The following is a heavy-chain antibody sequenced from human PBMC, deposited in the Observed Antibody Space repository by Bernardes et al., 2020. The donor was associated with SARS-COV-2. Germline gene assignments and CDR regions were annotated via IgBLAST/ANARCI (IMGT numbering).Heavy chain of an antibody. D-gene: IGHD6-19*01. CDR2: ISSSSSYI. CDR3: ARTAAGQWLVRGWFDP. Sequence: GGSLRRSCAASGFTFSSYSMNWVRQAPGKGLEWVSSISSSSSYIYYADSVKGRFTISRDNAKNSLYLQMNSLRAEDTAVYYCARTAAGQWLVRGWFDPWGQGTLVTVSS. J-gene: IGHJ5*02. CDR1: GFTFSSYS. V-gene: IGHV3-21*01.